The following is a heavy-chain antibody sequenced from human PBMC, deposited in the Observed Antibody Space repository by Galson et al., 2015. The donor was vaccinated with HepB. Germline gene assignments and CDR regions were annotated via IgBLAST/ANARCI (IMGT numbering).Heavy chain of an antibody. V-gene: IGHV3-23*01. CDR1: DFTFSNYA. Sequence: SLRLSCAAFDFTFSNYAMSWVRQAPGKGLEWVSGITGSGGNTYYADSVKGRFTISRENSKNTLYLQMNSLRAEDTAVYYCAKRKIVAGTQTFGFDYWGQGTLVTVSS. D-gene: IGHD6-19*01. CDR3: AKRKIVAGTQTFGFDY. CDR2: ITGSGGNT. J-gene: IGHJ4*02.